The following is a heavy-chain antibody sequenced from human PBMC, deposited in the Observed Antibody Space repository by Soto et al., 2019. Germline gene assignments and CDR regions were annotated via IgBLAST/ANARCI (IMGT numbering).Heavy chain of an antibody. V-gene: IGHV4-39*01. CDR1: GGCMSSSSYY. D-gene: IGHD6-13*01. CDR2: IYYSGST. CDR3: HSSSWYWNLYDP. J-gene: IGHJ5*02. Sequence: SENLSLTCTVSGGCMSSSSYYWGWIRQPPGKGLEWIGSIYYSGSTYYNPSLKSRVTISVDTSKNQFSLKLSSVTAADTAVYYCHSSSWYWNLYDPWGQGTLVTVSS.